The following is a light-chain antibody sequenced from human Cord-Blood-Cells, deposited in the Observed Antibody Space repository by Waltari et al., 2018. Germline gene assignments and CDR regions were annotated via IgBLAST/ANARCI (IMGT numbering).Light chain of an antibody. CDR3: QQSYSTPLT. Sequence: DIQMTHSPSSLSASVGDRVPITCRASQSISSYLNWYQQKPGKAPKLLIYAASSLQSGVPSRFSGSGSGTDFTLTISSLQPEDFATYYCQQSYSTPLTFGGGTKVEIK. CDR2: AAS. V-gene: IGKV1-39*01. J-gene: IGKJ4*01. CDR1: QSISSY.